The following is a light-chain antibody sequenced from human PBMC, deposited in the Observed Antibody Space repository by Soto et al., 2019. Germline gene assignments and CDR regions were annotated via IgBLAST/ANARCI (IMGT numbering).Light chain of an antibody. CDR3: QEYSSVPLR. CDR1: QDISKY. CDR2: VAS. Sequence: IQMTQSPSSLAASVGDSVTITCRASQDISKYLVWYQQKSGKVPQVLIYVASTLQSGVPSRFSGSGSGTDFTLTISSLQPEDIATYYCQEYSSVPLRFGQGTKVEIK. V-gene: IGKV1-27*01. J-gene: IGKJ1*01.